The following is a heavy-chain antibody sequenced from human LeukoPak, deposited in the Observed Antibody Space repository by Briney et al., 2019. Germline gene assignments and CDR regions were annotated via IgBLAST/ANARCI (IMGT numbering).Heavy chain of an antibody. CDR3: AKEAGYSSSWYTLGYYYYGMDV. CDR2: ISGSGDNT. V-gene: IGHV3-23*01. D-gene: IGHD6-13*01. CDR1: GLTFSSYA. J-gene: IGHJ6*02. Sequence: GWSLRLSCAASGLTFSSYAMSWVRQAPGKGLEWVSGISGSGDNTYYADSVKGRFTISRDNSKNTLYLQMNSLRAEDTAVYYCAKEAGYSSSWYTLGYYYYGMDVWGQGTTVTVSS.